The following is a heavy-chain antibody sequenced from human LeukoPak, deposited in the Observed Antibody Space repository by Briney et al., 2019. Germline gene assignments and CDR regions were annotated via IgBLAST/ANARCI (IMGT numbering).Heavy chain of an antibody. CDR3: ARLSEIPVFGVVTKSTSSFDY. CDR2: IKQDRSEK. CDR1: GFTFTNYW. V-gene: IGHV3-7*01. Sequence: PGGSLRLSCAASGFTFTNYWMSWVRQAPGKGLELVANIKQDRSEKYYVDSVKGRFTISRDNAKNSLYLQMNSLRAEDTAVYYCARLSEIPVFGVVTKSTSSFDYWGEEALVTVAS. J-gene: IGHJ4*02. D-gene: IGHD3-3*01.